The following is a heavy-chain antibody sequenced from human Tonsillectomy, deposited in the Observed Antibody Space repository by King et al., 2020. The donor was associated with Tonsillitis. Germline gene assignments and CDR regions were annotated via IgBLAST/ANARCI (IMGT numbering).Heavy chain of an antibody. D-gene: IGHD3-10*01. CDR3: ARDFGGSYFDY. CDR2: IYHSGST. V-gene: IGHV4-30-2*01. CDR1: GGSISSGGYS. Sequence: LQLQESGSGLVKPSQTLSLTCAVSGGSISSGGYSWSWIRQPPGKGLEWIGYIYHSGSTYYNPSLKSRVTISVDRSKNQFSLNLTSVTAADTAVYYCARDFGGSYFDYWGQGTLVTVSS. J-gene: IGHJ4*02.